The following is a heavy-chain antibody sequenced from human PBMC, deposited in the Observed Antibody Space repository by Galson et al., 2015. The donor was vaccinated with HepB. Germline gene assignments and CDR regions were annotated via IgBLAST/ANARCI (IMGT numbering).Heavy chain of an antibody. Sequence: SVKVSCKASGYTFTSYYMHWVRQAPGQGLEWMGIINPSGGSTSYAQKFQGRVTMTRGTSTSTVYMELSSLRSEDTAVYYCARWTQGGAFDIWGQGTMVTVSS. CDR3: ARWTQGGAFDI. J-gene: IGHJ3*02. V-gene: IGHV1-46*01. CDR2: INPSGGST. CDR1: GYTFTSYY. D-gene: IGHD3-16*01.